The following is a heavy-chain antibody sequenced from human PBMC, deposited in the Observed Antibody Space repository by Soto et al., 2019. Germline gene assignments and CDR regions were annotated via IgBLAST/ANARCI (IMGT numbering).Heavy chain of an antibody. Sequence: QVQLVQSGAEVKRPGASVKVSCKASGYTFRNYGITWVRQAPGQGLEWMAWISPYNGNTNYAQDLQGRVTMTTDTSTSTAYMELRSLTSEDTAMYYCARDLVSGSDFWRAYNGGYSDYCGQGTLVTVSS. CDR1: GYTFRNYG. V-gene: IGHV1-18*01. J-gene: IGHJ4*02. CDR2: ISPYNGNT. D-gene: IGHD3-3*01. CDR3: ARDLVSGSDFWRAYNGGYSDY.